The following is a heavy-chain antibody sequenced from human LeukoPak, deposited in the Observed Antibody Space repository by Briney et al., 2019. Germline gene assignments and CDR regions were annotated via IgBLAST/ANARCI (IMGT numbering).Heavy chain of an antibody. D-gene: IGHD3-16*01. CDR2: ISYLSSHI. Sequence: PGGPLILSCSPSGFTCSEYDMSWFRQAPGKGLEGGSSISYLSSHIYYGDSVKGRFSISRDNAKNSLYLQMNTLGAEDTAIYYCGRAFPPLRTSSAGDLWGQGILVTVSS. CDR1: GFTCSEYD. V-gene: IGHV3-21*01. J-gene: IGHJ4*02. CDR3: GRAFPPLRTSSAGDL.